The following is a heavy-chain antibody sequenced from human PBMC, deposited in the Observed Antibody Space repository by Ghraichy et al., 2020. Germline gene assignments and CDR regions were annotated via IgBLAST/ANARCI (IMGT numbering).Heavy chain of an antibody. CDR2: ISSSSSYI. V-gene: IGHV3-21*01. J-gene: IGHJ4*02. CDR1: GFTFSSYS. D-gene: IGHD6-19*01. Sequence: GESLNISCAASGFTFSSYSMNWVRQAPGKGLEWVSSISSSSSYIYYADSVKGRFTISRDNAKNSLYLQMNSLRAEDTAVYYCARADSSGWYERGFDYWGQGTLVTVSS. CDR3: ARADSSGWYERGFDY.